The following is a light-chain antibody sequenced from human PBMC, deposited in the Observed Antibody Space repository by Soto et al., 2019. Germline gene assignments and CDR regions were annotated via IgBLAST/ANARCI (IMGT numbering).Light chain of an antibody. CDR1: SGHSSYI. CDR3: ETWDSSTRV. Sequence: QSVLTQSSSASASLGSSVKLTCTLSSGHSSYIIAWHQQQPGKAPRYLMKVEGSGSYNKGSGVVDRFSGSSSGADRYLTISNLQFEDEADYYCETWDSSTRVFGGGTKLTVL. V-gene: IGLV4-60*02. J-gene: IGLJ3*02. CDR2: VEGSGSY.